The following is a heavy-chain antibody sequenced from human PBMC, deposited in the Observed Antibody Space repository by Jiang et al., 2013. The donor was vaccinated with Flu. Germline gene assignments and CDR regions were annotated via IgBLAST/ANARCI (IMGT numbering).Heavy chain of an antibody. CDR2: IYPGDSDT. CDR1: GYSFTSYW. Sequence: ISCKGSGYSFTSYWIGWVRQMPGKGLEWMGIIYPGDSDTRYSPSFQGQVTISADKSISTAYLQWSSLKASDTAMYYCARVTGYFEKLSMGVDYWGQGTPVTVSS. D-gene: IGHD5-18*01. CDR3: ARVTGYFEKLSMGVDY. V-gene: IGHV5-51*01. J-gene: IGHJ4*02.